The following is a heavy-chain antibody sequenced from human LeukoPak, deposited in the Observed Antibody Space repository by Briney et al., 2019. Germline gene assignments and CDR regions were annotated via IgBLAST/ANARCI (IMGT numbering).Heavy chain of an antibody. CDR1: GGSISSGSYY. D-gene: IGHD5-18*01. J-gene: IGHJ4*02. CDR2: IYTSGST. CDR3: ARDVDSYGYRVVEGGVDY. Sequence: PSETLSLTCTVSGGSISSGSYYWSWIRQPAGKGLQWIGRIYTSGSTNYNPSLKSRVTISVDTSKNQFSLKLSSVTAADTAVYYCARDVDSYGYRVVEGGVDYWGQGTLVTVSS. V-gene: IGHV4-61*02.